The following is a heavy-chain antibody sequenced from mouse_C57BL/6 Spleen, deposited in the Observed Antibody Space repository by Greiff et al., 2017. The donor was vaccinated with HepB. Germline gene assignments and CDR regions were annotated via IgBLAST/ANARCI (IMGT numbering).Heavy chain of an antibody. CDR2: IHPNSGST. Sequence: QVQLKQPGAELVKPGASVKLSCKASGYTFTSYWMHWVKQRPGQGLEWIGMIHPNSGSTNYNEKFKSKATLTVDKSSSTAYMQLSSLTSEDSAVYYCARHYGGGFDYWGQGTTLTVSS. CDR3: ARHYGGGFDY. V-gene: IGHV1-64*01. D-gene: IGHD1-1*01. J-gene: IGHJ2*01. CDR1: GYTFTSYW.